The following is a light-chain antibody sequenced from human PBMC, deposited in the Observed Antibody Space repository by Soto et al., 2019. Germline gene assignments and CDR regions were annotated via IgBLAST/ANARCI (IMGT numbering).Light chain of an antibody. CDR1: SSDVGGYNY. J-gene: IGLJ1*01. V-gene: IGLV2-14*01. Sequence: QSALTQPASVSGSPGQSITISCTGTSSDVGGYNYVSWYQQHPGKAPKLMIYEVSNRPSGVSNRFPGSKSGNTASLTISGLQAEDEADYYCSSYTSSSTYYVLGTGTKVTVL. CDR3: SSYTSSSTYYV. CDR2: EVS.